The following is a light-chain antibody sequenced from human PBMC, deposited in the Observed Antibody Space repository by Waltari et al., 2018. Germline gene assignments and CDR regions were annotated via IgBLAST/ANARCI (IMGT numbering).Light chain of an antibody. CDR2: DAS. V-gene: IGKV3-20*01. Sequence: ELVLTPSPGTLSLSPGERATLSCRASQSVGRSLAWYQQKPGQAPRLLIYDASTRATGIPDRFSGSGSGTDFSLSISRLAPDDLAVYYCQHYVRLPVTFGQGTKVEFK. CDR3: QHYVRLPVT. CDR1: QSVGRS. J-gene: IGKJ1*01.